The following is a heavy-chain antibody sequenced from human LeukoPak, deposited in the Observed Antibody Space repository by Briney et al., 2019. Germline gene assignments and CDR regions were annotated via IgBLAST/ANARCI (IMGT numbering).Heavy chain of an antibody. Sequence: PGRSLRLSCAASGFTFDDYAMHWVRQAPGKGLEWVSGISWNGGSIGYADSVKGRFTISRDNAKNSLYLQMNSLRAEDTALYYCAKVAGRVYSSSLIDYWGQGTLVTVSS. CDR2: ISWNGGSI. CDR1: GFTFDDYA. J-gene: IGHJ4*02. D-gene: IGHD6-13*01. CDR3: AKVAGRVYSSSLIDY. V-gene: IGHV3-9*01.